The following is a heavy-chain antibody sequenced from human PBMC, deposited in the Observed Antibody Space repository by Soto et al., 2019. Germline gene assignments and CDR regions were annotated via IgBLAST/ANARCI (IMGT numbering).Heavy chain of an antibody. V-gene: IGHV4-34*01. CDR1: GGSFSGYY. CDR2: INHSGST. Sequence: PSKTLSLTCAVYGGSFSGYYWSWIRQPPGKGLEWIGEINHSGSTNYNPSLKSRVTISVGTSKNQFSLKLSSVTAADTAVYYCARGFGELSSYYYYYMDVWGKGTTVTVSS. CDR3: ARGFGELSSYYYYYMDV. J-gene: IGHJ6*03. D-gene: IGHD3-10*01.